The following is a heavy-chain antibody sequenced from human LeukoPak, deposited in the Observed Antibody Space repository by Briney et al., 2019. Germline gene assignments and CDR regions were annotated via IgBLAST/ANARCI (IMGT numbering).Heavy chain of an antibody. D-gene: IGHD3-9*01. V-gene: IGHV5-51*01. CDR2: IYPVDSDT. Sequence: GESLKISCKGSGYSFTSYWIGWVRQMPGKGLEWMGIIYPVDSDTRYSPSFPGQVPISADKSISTAYLQWSSLKASDNAMYYCARLFVPGYFDLWGRGTLVTVSS. J-gene: IGHJ2*01. CDR3: ARLFVPGYFDL. CDR1: GYSFTSYW.